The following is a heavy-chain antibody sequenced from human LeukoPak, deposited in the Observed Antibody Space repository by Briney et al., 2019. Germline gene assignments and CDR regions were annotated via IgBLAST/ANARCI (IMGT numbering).Heavy chain of an antibody. CDR3: AREVYCSGGRCYSTGDGYFDS. J-gene: IGHJ4*02. V-gene: IGHV3-30*04. Sequence: GGSLRLSCAASGFTFSSYAMHWVRQAPYKGLEWVAVISYDGSTKLYADSVKGRFTISRDNSKNTLYLQMSSLRAEDTAVYYCAREVYCSGGRCYSTGDGYFDSWGQGTLVTVSS. CDR1: GFTFSSYA. CDR2: ISYDGSTK. D-gene: IGHD2-15*01.